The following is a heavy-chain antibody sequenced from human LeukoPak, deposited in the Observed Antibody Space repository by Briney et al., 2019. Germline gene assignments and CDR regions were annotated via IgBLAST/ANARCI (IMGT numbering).Heavy chain of an antibody. CDR3: TRNGAWALDL. D-gene: IGHD2-8*01. CDR1: GGSISSYY. J-gene: IGHJ3*01. Sequence: PSETLSLTCTVSGGSISSYYWSWIRQPPGKGLEWIGYIYYSGSTNYNPSLKSRVTISVDTSKNQFSLKLNSVAAADTALYFCTRNGAWALDLWGKGTMVTVSS. V-gene: IGHV4-59*12. CDR2: IYYSGST.